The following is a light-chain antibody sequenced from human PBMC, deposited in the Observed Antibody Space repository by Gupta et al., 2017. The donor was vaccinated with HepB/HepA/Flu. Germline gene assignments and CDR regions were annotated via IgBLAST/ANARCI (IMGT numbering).Light chain of an antibody. Sequence: EIVMTHSPATLSLSPGERATLSCRANQSVSSNLAWYQQNPGQAPRLLIYGASTRATGIPARFSGSWSGTEFTLTISSLQSEDFAVYCWQQNNNWPQAFGQGTKLEIK. CDR1: QSVSSN. CDR3: QQNNNWPQA. J-gene: IGKJ2*01. CDR2: GAS. V-gene: IGKV3-15*01.